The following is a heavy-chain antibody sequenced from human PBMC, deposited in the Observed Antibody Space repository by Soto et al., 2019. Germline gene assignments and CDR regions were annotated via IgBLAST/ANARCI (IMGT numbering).Heavy chain of an antibody. V-gene: IGHV1-3*01. CDR3: AREVQGVTSFDY. J-gene: IGHJ4*02. CDR2: INAGVDGT. D-gene: IGHD3-10*01. CDR1: GFTSLSYA. Sequence: ASVKVSCKASGFTSLSYAFHWVRQAPGQGPQWLGWINAGVDGTIYSQGYQGRLKITRDSSANIVFLEVNTLTKEDTAVYYCAREVQGVTSFDYWGQGTLVTVSS.